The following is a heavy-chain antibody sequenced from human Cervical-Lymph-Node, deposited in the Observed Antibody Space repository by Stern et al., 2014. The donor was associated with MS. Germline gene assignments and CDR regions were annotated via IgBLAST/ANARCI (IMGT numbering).Heavy chain of an antibody. V-gene: IGHV1-18*04. CDR2: ISTYNGDT. CDR1: GYTFTSYG. D-gene: IGHD6-19*01. Sequence: QVQLVQSGAEVKKPGASVKVSCKASGYTFTSYGISWVRQAPGQGLERMGWISTYNGDTIYAQKLQGRVTMTADTSTTTAFMDVVSLRSDDTAVYYCARSIGNSGWFYFDHWGQGILVTVSS. J-gene: IGHJ4*02. CDR3: ARSIGNSGWFYFDH.